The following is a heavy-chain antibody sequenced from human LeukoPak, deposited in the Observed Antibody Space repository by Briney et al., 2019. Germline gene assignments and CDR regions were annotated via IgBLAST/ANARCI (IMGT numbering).Heavy chain of an antibody. V-gene: IGHV3-66*02. CDR2: IYSGGST. CDR1: GFTVSSNY. CDR3: AREGYDSSGYWRYFDY. D-gene: IGHD3-22*01. Sequence: GGSLRLSCAASGFTVSSNYMSWVRQAPGKGLEWVSVIYSGGSTYYADSVKGRFTISRDSSKNTLYLQMNSLRAEDTAVCYCAREGYDSSGYWRYFDYWGQGTLVTVSS. J-gene: IGHJ4*02.